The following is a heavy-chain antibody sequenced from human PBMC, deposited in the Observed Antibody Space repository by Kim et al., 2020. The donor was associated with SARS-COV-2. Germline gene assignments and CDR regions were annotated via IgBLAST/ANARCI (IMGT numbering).Heavy chain of an antibody. D-gene: IGHD3-10*01. CDR2: ISSDGRSI. V-gene: IGHV3-74*01. CDR3: VRFASGYVVY. J-gene: IGHJ4*02. Sequence: GGSLRLSCAASGFTLSSYWMHWVRQAPGKGLMWVSRISSDGRSIVYADSVKGRFTISRDSAKNTLYLQMNSLRAEDTAVYYCVRFASGYVVYWGQGTLVTVSS. CDR1: GFTLSSYW.